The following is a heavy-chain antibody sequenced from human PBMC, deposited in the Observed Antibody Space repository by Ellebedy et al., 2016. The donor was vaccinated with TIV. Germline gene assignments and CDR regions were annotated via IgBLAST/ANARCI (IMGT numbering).Heavy chain of an antibody. CDR2: IIPIFGTA. D-gene: IGHD6-13*01. V-gene: IGHV1-69*13. Sequence: SVKVSXKASGGTFSSYAISWVRQAPGQGLEWMGGIIPIFGTANYAQKFQGRATITADESTSTAYMELSSLRSEDTAVYYCARGRTSSSWLYYYGMDVWGQGTTVTVSS. J-gene: IGHJ6*02. CDR1: GGTFSSYA. CDR3: ARGRTSSSWLYYYGMDV.